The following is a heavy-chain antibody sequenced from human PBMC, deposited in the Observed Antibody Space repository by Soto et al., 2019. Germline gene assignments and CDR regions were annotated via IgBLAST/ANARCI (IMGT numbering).Heavy chain of an antibody. D-gene: IGHD2-2*02. J-gene: IGHJ6*02. CDR3: ARDRVVVPAAISSTYYYYGMDV. CDR2: IIPIFGTA. V-gene: IGHV1-69*06. CDR1: GGTFSSYA. Sequence: ASVKVSCKASGGTFSSYAISWVRQAPGQGLEWMGGIIPIFGTAKYAQKFQGRVTITADKSTSTAYMELSSLRSEDTAVYYCARDRVVVPAAISSTYYYYGMDVWGQGTTVTVSS.